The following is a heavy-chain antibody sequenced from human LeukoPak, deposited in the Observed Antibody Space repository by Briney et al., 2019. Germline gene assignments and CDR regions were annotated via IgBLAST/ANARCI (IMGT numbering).Heavy chain of an antibody. Sequence: GSLRLSCAASGFSFSNYAMSWIRQPPGKGLEWIGYIYYSGSTNYNPSLKSRVTISVDTSKNQFSLKLSSVTAADTAVYYCAREQKVTMVRGVIIAGDWFDPWGQGTLVTVSS. CDR3: AREQKVTMVRGVIIAGDWFDP. CDR2: IYYSGST. V-gene: IGHV4-59*01. CDR1: GFSFSNYA. D-gene: IGHD3-10*01. J-gene: IGHJ5*02.